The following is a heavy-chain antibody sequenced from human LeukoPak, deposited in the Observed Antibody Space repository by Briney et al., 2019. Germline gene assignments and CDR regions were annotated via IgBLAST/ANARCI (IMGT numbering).Heavy chain of an antibody. D-gene: IGHD6-13*01. Sequence: SETLSLTCAVSGGSISSSNWWSWVRQPPGKGLEWIGEIYHSGSTNYNPSLKSRVTISVDKSKNQFSLKLSSVTAADTAVYYCARAGYSSSWYPLAYWGQGTLVTVSS. V-gene: IGHV4-4*02. CDR2: IYHSGST. CDR1: GGSISSSNW. CDR3: ARAGYSSSWYPLAY. J-gene: IGHJ4*02.